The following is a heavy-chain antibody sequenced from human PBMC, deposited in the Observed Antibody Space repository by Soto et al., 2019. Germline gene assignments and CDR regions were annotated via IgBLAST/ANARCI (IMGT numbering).Heavy chain of an antibody. CDR2: IHHSGST. Sequence: WETLSLTCAVSGYSISSGYYWGWIRQPPGKGLEWVGNIHHSGSTYYNPSLKSRVTISIDTSKNQFSLKLISVTAADTAVYYCARAGDTMVRGVIIMNYYGMDVWGQGTTVTVSS. J-gene: IGHJ6*02. CDR1: GYSISSGYY. CDR3: ARAGDTMVRGVIIMNYYGMDV. V-gene: IGHV4-38-2*01. D-gene: IGHD3-10*01.